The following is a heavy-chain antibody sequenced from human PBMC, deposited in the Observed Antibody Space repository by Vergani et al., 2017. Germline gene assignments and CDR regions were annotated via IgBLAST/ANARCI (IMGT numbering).Heavy chain of an antibody. CDR3: ARGPSWDDFDY. Sequence: QITLKESGPTLVKPTQTLTLTCTFSGFSLSTSGVGVGWIRQPPGKALEWLALIYWSDDKRYSPSLNSRLTITKDTSKNQVVLTMTNMDPVDTATYYCARGPSWDDFDYWGQGTLVIVSS. CDR1: GFSLSTSGVG. CDR2: IYWSDDK. D-gene: IGHD1-26*01. V-gene: IGHV2-5*01. J-gene: IGHJ4*02.